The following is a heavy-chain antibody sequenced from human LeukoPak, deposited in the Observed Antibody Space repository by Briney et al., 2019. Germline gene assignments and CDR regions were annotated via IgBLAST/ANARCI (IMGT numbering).Heavy chain of an antibody. CDR3: ARGARRRDGYNYGYYYYMDV. D-gene: IGHD5-24*01. CDR1: GGSFSGYY. J-gene: IGHJ6*03. Sequence: SETLSLTCAVYGGSFSGYYWSWIRQPPGKGLEWIGEINHSGSTNYNPSLKGRVTISVDTSKNQFSLKLSSVTAADTAVYYCARGARRRDGYNYGYYYYMDVWGKGTTVTVSS. V-gene: IGHV4-34*01. CDR2: INHSGST.